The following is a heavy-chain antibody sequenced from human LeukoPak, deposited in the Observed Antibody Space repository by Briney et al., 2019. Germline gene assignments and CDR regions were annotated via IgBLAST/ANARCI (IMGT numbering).Heavy chain of an antibody. Sequence: GRSLRLSCAASGFTFSSYGMHWVRQAPGKGLEWVAVIWYGGSNKYYADSVKGRFTISRDNSKNTLYLQMNSLRAEDTAVYYCAKGGGNFAEYFQHWGQGTLVTVSS. V-gene: IGHV3-30*18. J-gene: IGHJ1*01. CDR3: AKGGGNFAEYFQH. CDR1: GFTFSSYG. CDR2: IWYGGSNK. D-gene: IGHD4-23*01.